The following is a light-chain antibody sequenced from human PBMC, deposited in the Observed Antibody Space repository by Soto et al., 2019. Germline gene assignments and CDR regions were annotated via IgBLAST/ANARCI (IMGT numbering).Light chain of an antibody. J-gene: IGKJ1*01. V-gene: IGKV3-20*01. CDR1: QSVSSTH. CDR3: QQYGSSPPWT. Sequence: EIVLTQSPGTLSLSPGERATLSCRASQSVSSTHFACYQLKPGQAPRLIFYGASSRATGIPGRFSGSGSCTDLTLTISRLETEYFAVYYCQQYGSSPPWTFGQGTNVYIK. CDR2: GAS.